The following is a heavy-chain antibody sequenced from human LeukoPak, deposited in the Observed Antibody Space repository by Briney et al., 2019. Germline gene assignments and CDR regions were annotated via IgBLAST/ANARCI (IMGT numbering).Heavy chain of an antibody. CDR3: ARDQATSGGGLDS. J-gene: IGHJ4*02. CDR1: GFTVSGTH. D-gene: IGHD3-16*01. V-gene: IGHV3-53*01. CDR2: IYTGGTT. Sequence: GGSLRLSCAASGFTVSGTHMSWVRQAPGKGLEWVSAIYTGGTTYYSDSVEGRFTISRDKSKNTLYLQMDSLRVGDTAVYYCARDQATSGGGLDSWGQGTLVTVSS.